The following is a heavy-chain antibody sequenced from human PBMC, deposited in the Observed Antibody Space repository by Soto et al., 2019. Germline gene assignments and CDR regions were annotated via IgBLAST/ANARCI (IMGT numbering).Heavy chain of an antibody. CDR1: GFTFSSYS. D-gene: IGHD5-18*01. V-gene: IGHV3-48*01. J-gene: IGHJ4*02. Sequence: EVQLVESGGGLVQPGGSLRLSCAASGFTFSSYSMNWVRQAPGKGLEWVSYISSSSSTIYYADSVKGRFTISRDNAKNSLYLQMNSLRAEDTAVYYCARAFKGYSYGLGFDYWGQGTLVTVSS. CDR3: ARAFKGYSYGLGFDY. CDR2: ISSSSSTI.